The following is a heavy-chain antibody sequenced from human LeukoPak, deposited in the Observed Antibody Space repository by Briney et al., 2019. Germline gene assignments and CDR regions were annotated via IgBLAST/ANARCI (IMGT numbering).Heavy chain of an antibody. Sequence: GGSLRLSCAASGFTFSSYWMHWVRHAPGKGLVWVSRINSDGSSTSYADSVKGRFTISRDNAKSTLYLQMNSLRAEDTAVYYCANLDWNYGDDYWGQGTLVTVPS. CDR1: GFTFSSYW. V-gene: IGHV3-74*01. CDR3: ANLDWNYGDDY. J-gene: IGHJ4*02. CDR2: INSDGSST. D-gene: IGHD1-7*01.